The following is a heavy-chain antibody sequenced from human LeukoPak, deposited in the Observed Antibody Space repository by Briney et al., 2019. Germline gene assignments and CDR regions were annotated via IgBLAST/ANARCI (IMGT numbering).Heavy chain of an antibody. CDR3: ARHKHRSYGSGVDWFDP. V-gene: IGHV4-4*07. J-gene: IGHJ5*02. CDR2: IYASGST. D-gene: IGHD3-10*01. Sequence: SETLSLTCTVSGGSISSYYWSWVRQPAGKGLEWIGRIYASGSTNYNPSLKSRVTMSVDTSKNQFSLKLSSVTAADTAVYYCARHKHRSYGSGVDWFDPWGQGTLVTVSS. CDR1: GGSISSYY.